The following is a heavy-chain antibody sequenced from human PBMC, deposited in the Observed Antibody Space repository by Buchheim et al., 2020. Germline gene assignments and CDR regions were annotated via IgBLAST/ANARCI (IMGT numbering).Heavy chain of an antibody. CDR2: ISGSGGST. D-gene: IGHD3-3*01. V-gene: IGHV3-23*01. Sequence: EVQLLESGGGLVQPGGSLRLSCAASGFTFSSYAMSWVRQAPGKGLEWVSAISGSGGSTYYADSVKGRFTISRDNSKNTLYLQMNSLRAEDTAVYYCAKDVLWHDFWSGYHYGMDVWGQGTT. J-gene: IGHJ6*02. CDR3: AKDVLWHDFWSGYHYGMDV. CDR1: GFTFSSYA.